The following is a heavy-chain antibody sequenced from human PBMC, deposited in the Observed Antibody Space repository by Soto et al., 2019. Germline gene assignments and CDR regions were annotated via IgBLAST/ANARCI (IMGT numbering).Heavy chain of an antibody. CDR2: IKSKTDGGTT. D-gene: IGHD3-3*01. V-gene: IGHV3-15*07. J-gene: IGHJ2*01. Sequence: GGSLRLSCAASGFTFSNAWMNWVRQAPGKGLEWVGRIKSKTDGGTTDYAAPVKGRFTISRDDSKNTLYLQMNSVKTEDTAVYYCTTESVLRFLERPWYFDLWGRGTLVTVSS. CDR3: TTESVLRFLERPWYFDL. CDR1: GFTFSNAW.